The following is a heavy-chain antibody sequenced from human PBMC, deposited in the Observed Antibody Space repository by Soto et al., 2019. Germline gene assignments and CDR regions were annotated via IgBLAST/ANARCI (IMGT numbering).Heavy chain of an antibody. D-gene: IGHD2-15*01. J-gene: IGHJ6*02. V-gene: IGHV1-2*02. CDR3: ARGIPLHYFVVVVAAAQDYYYGMDV. Sequence: GASVKVSCKASGYTFTGYYMHWVRQAPGQGLEWMGWINPNSGGTNYAQKFQGRVTMTRDTSISTAYMELSRLRSDDTAVYYCARGIPLHYFVVVVAAAQDYYYGMDVWGQGTTVTVSS. CDR2: INPNSGGT. CDR1: GYTFTGYY.